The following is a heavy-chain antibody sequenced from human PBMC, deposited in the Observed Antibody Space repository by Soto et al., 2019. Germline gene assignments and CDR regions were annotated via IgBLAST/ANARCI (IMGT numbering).Heavy chain of an antibody. V-gene: IGHV4-59*01. CDR3: ARAGPVPAANIDY. D-gene: IGHD2-2*01. J-gene: IGHJ4*02. CDR2: MYNNGST. CDR1: GGSIRSYY. Sequence: SETLSLTCTVSGGSIRSYYWSWIRQPPGKGLEWIGYMYNNGSTNYNPSLKSRVTISVDMSKNQFSLKVNSVTAADTAVYYCARAGPVPAANIDYLGQGTLVT.